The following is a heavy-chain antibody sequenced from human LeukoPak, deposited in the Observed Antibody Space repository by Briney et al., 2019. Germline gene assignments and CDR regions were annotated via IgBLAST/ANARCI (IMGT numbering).Heavy chain of an antibody. J-gene: IGHJ6*03. V-gene: IGHV4-61*02. Sequence: PLETLSFTCTVSGGSISSGSYYWSWIRQPAGKGLEWIGRIYTSGSTNYNPSLKSRVTISVDTSKNQFSLKLSSVTAADTAVYYCARASPMDVWGKGTTVTVSS. CDR1: GGSISSGSYY. CDR2: IYTSGST. CDR3: ARASPMDV.